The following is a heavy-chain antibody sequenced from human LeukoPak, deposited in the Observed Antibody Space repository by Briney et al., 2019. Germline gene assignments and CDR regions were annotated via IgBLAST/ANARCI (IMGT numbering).Heavy chain of an antibody. CDR3: AGTYYYDSSGYYHYSL. D-gene: IGHD3-22*01. CDR1: GGSISSYY. J-gene: IGHJ4*02. CDR2: IYYSGST. Sequence: PSETLSLTCTVSGGSISSYYWSWIRQPPGKGLEWIGYIYYSGSTNYNPSLKSRVTISVDTSKNQFSLKLSSVTAADTAVYYCAGTYYYDSSGYYHYSLWGQGTLATVSS. V-gene: IGHV4-59*01.